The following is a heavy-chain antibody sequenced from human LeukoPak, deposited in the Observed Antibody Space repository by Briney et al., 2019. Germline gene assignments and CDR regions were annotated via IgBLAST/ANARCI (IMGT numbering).Heavy chain of an antibody. CDR1: GFTFSRYW. V-gene: IGHV3-7*04. CDR3: ARGRTLVLTPAAIPYYFDC. D-gene: IGHD2-8*01. J-gene: IGHJ4*02. CDR2: IKQDGSEI. Sequence: GGSLRLSCAASGFTFSRYWMTWVRQVPGKGLEWVANIKQDGSEIHYADSVKGRFTISRDDAKNSLYLQMNSLRAEDTAVYYCARGRTLVLTPAAIPYYFDCGGQGTLVTVSS.